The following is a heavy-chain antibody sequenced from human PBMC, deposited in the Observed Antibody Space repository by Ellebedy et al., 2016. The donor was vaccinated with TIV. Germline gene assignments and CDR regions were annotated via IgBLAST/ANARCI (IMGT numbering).Heavy chain of an antibody. CDR3: ARALGGSYYDDNWFDP. V-gene: IGHV3-43*01. D-gene: IGHD1-26*01. CDR2: ISWDGGST. J-gene: IGHJ5*02. CDR1: GFTFDDYT. Sequence: GGSLRLXXAASGFTFDDYTMHWVRQAPGKGLEWVSLISWDGGSTYYADSVKGRFTISRDNAKNTLYLQMNSLRAEDTAVYYCARALGGSYYDDNWFDPWGQGTLVTVSS.